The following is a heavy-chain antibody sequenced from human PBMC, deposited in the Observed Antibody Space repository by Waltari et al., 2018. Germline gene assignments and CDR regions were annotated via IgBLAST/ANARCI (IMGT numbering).Heavy chain of an antibody. V-gene: IGHV4-38-2*01. J-gene: IGHJ4*02. Sequence: QVQLQESGPGLVKPSETLSLTCAVSGYSISSGYYWGWIRQPPGKGLEWIGSIYHSGSTYYNPSLKSRVTISVDTSKNQFSLKLSSVTAADTAVYYCARLTTVPPDYWGQGTLVTVSS. CDR2: IYHSGST. D-gene: IGHD4-4*01. CDR3: ARLTTVPPDY. CDR1: GYSISSGYY.